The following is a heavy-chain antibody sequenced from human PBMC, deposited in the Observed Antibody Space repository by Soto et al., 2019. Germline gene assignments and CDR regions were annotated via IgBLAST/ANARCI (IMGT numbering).Heavy chain of an antibody. J-gene: IGHJ5*02. V-gene: IGHV3-23*01. D-gene: IGHD3-3*01. Sequence: SLRLSCASSGFTFSSYAMSWFRQAPGKGLEWVSAISGSGGSTYYADSVKGRFTISRDNSKNTLYLQMNSLRAEDTAVYYCAKDKSRHDFWSGLRFNWFDPWGQGTLVTVYS. CDR3: AKDKSRHDFWSGLRFNWFDP. CDR2: ISGSGGST. CDR1: GFTFSSYA.